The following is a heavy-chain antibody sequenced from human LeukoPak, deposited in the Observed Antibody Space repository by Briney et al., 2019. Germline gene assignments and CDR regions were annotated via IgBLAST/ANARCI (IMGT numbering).Heavy chain of an antibody. Sequence: GESLKISCKGSGYSFTSYWIGWVRQMPGKGLEWMGRIDPSDSYTNYSPSFQGHVTISADKSISTAYLQWSSLKASDTAMYYCATEGPDHPKDYWGQGTLVTVSS. CDR1: GYSFTSYW. CDR2: IDPSDSYT. V-gene: IGHV5-10-1*01. CDR3: ATEGPDHPKDY. J-gene: IGHJ4*02.